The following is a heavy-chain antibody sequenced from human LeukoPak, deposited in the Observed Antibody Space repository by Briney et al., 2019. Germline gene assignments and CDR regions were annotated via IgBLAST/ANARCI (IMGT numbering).Heavy chain of an antibody. CDR2: ISSSSSYI. J-gene: IGHJ4*02. CDR3: ARDSSGWYLFDY. V-gene: IGHV3-21*01. CDR1: GFTFSSYS. Sequence: GGALRYSCAASGFTFSSYSMNWVRQAPGKGLEWVSSISSSSSYIYYADSVKGRFTISRDNAKNSLYLQMNSLRAEDTAVYYCARDSSGWYLFDYWGQGTLVTVSS. D-gene: IGHD6-19*01.